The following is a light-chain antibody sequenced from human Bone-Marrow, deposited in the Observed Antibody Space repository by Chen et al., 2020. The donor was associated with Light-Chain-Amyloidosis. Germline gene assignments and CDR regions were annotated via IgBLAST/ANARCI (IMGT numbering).Light chain of an antibody. Sequence: SALTQPASGSGSPGQSITISCTGTSSDVGGYNYVSWYQQHPGKAPKLMIYDVSNRPSGVSNRFSGSKSGNTASLTISGLQAEDEADYYCSSYTSSSTLDVVFGGGTKLTVL. CDR3: SSYTSSSTLDVV. CDR2: DVS. J-gene: IGLJ2*01. V-gene: IGLV2-14*03. CDR1: SSDVGGYNY.